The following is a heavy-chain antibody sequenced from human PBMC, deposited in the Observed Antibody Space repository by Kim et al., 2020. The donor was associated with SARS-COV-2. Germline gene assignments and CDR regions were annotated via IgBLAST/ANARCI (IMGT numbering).Heavy chain of an antibody. CDR2: IHYNGKN. CDR1: GAAFADSY. V-gene: IGHV4-59*12. J-gene: IGHJ5*01. CDR3: ATTRAHSSAFIDS. D-gene: IGHD3-22*01. Sequence: SETLSLTCTVSGAAFADSYWSWLRQPPGQGLEWIGYIHYNGKNNYNPSLQSRSTLPLDASTNQSSLTLNFVTAADSAVHYCATTRAHSSAFIDSWGHGT.